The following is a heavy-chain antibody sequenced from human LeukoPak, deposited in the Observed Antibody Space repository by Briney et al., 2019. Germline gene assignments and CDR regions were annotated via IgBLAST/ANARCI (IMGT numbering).Heavy chain of an antibody. CDR3: AKRGAGSGGLHY. J-gene: IGHJ4*02. V-gene: IGHV3-23*01. D-gene: IGHD6-19*01. CDR1: GFTFNLYA. CDR2: FYETLKT. Sequence: GGSLRLSCAASGFTFNLYAMTWVRQAPGKGLVWVSTFYETLKTDYADSVKGRFTISRDTSNNMLYLQMNSLRTEDTAIYYCAKRGAGSGGLHYWGQGTLVTVSS.